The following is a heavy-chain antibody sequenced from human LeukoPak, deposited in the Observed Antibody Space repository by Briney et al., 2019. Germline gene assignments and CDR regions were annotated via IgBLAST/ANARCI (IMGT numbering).Heavy chain of an antibody. D-gene: IGHD2-15*01. Sequence: SETLSLTCAVYGGSFSGYYWSWIRQPPGKGLEWIGEINHSGSTNYNPSLKSRVTISVDTSKNQFSLKLSSVTAAGTAVYYCARGPLGYCSGGSCYYPLDYWGQGTLVTVSS. CDR1: GGSFSGYY. J-gene: IGHJ4*02. CDR2: INHSGST. CDR3: ARGPLGYCSGGSCYYPLDY. V-gene: IGHV4-34*01.